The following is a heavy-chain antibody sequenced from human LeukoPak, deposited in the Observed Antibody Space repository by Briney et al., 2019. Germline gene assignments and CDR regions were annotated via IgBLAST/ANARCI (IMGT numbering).Heavy chain of an antibody. CDR3: ARDQLERNYYYMDV. D-gene: IGHD1-1*01. V-gene: IGHV3-11*04. CDR2: IGSSGTTI. J-gene: IGHJ6*03. CDR1: GFTLSDYY. Sequence: GGSLRLSCAASGFTLSDYYMSWIRQAPGKGLEWISYIGSSGTTIYYADSVQGRFTISRDNAKNSLYLQMNSLRAEDTAVYYCARDQLERNYYYMDVWGKGTTVTVSS.